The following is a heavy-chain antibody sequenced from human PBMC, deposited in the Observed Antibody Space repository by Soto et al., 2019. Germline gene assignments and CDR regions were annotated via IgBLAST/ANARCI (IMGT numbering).Heavy chain of an antibody. D-gene: IGHD2-15*01. J-gene: IGHJ6*02. Sequence: ASVKVSCKASGYTFTSYGISWVRQAPGQGLEWMGWIGAYNGNTNYAQKLQGRVTMTTDTSTSTAYMELRSLRSDDTAVYYCARDWAANYYGMDVWCQGTTVTVSS. V-gene: IGHV1-18*04. CDR3: ARDWAANYYGMDV. CDR2: IGAYNGNT. CDR1: GYTFTSYG.